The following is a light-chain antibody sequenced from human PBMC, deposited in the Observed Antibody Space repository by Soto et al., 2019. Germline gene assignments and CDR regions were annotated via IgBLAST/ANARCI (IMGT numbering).Light chain of an antibody. J-gene: IGKJ1*01. CDR1: QSISSW. V-gene: IGKV1-5*01. CDR3: QEYKSYSWT. Sequence: DIQMTQSPSTLSASVGDRVTITCRASQSISSWLAWYQQKPGKAPKLLIYDASSLESGVPSRVSGSGSGTELTLTIDSLQPDDFAAYYCQEYKSYSWTFGQGTKV. CDR2: DAS.